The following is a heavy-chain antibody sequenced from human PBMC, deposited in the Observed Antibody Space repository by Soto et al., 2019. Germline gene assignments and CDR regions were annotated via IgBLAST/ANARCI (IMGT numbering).Heavy chain of an antibody. CDR1: GFTFSSYW. V-gene: IGHV3-74*01. CDR2: INSDGSST. J-gene: IGHJ5*02. D-gene: IGHD3-3*01. CDR3: ARDQEADYDFWSGYYLNWFDP. Sequence: PGGSLRLSCAASGFTFSSYWMHWVRQAPGKGLVWVSRINSDGSSTSYADSVKGRFTISRDNAKNTLYLQMNSLRAEDTAVYYCARDQEADYDFWSGYYLNWFDPWGQGTLVTVSS.